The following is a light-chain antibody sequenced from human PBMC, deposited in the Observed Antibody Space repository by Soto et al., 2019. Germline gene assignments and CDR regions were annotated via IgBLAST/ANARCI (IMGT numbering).Light chain of an antibody. CDR3: SSYAGSTRYV. J-gene: IGLJ1*01. Sequence: QSVLTQPPSASGSPGQSVTISCTGSSSDVGGYNYVSWYQQHPGKAPKLMIYEVSKRPSGVPDRFYGSESGNTASLTVSGLQAEDEADYYCSSYAGSTRYVFGTGTKVTVL. V-gene: IGLV2-8*01. CDR2: EVS. CDR1: SSDVGGYNY.